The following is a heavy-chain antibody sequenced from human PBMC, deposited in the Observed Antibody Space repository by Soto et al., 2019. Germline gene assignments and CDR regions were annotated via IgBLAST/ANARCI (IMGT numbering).Heavy chain of an antibody. CDR2: IYYSGST. CDR1: GGSISSSSYY. J-gene: IGHJ6*03. CDR3: AKYSGTAQLTYYYYMDV. V-gene: IGHV4-39*01. D-gene: IGHD3-10*01. Sequence: SETLSLTCTVSGGSISSSSYYWGWIRQPPGKGLEWIGSIYYSGSTYYNPSLKSRVTISVDTSKNQFSLKLSSVTAADTAVYYCAKYSGTAQLTYYYYMDVWGKGTTVTVSS.